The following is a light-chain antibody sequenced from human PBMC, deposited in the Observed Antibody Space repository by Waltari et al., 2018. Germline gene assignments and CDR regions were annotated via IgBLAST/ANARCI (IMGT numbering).Light chain of an antibody. J-gene: IGLJ2*01. V-gene: IGLV1-44*01. Sequence: QSVLTQPPSASGTPGHRVPISCSGTSSNIGSNPVTWYQQLPGTAPKLLIYSKDQRPSGVPDRFSGSKSGTSASLAISGLQSEDEADYYCAAWDDSLDGHVVFGGGTKVTVL. CDR1: SSNIGSNP. CDR3: AAWDDSLDGHVV. CDR2: SKD.